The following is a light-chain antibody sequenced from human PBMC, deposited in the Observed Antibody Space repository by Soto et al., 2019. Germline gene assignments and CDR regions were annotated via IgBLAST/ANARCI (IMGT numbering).Light chain of an antibody. V-gene: IGLV1-47*02. Sequence: QAVVTQPPSASGTPGQRVTISCSGSSSNIGSNYVYWYQQLPGTAPKLLIYSNNQRPSGVPDRFSGSKSGTSASLAISGLRSEDEADYYCAAWDDSLSGPLVFGGGTTVTVL. J-gene: IGLJ3*02. CDR1: SSNIGSNY. CDR3: AAWDDSLSGPLV. CDR2: SNN.